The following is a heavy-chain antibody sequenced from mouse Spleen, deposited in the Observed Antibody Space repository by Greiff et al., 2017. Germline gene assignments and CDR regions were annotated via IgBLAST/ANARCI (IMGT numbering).Heavy chain of an antibody. V-gene: IGHV5-9-2*01. D-gene: IGHD2-4*01. CDR2: ISGGGSYT. CDR3: ARRDDYDGYAMDY. Sequence: EVKLVESGGGLVKPGGSLKLSCAASGFTFSSYGMSWVRQTPEKRLEWVATISGGGSYTYYPDSVKGRFTISRDNAKNNLYLQMSSLRSEDTALYYCARRDDYDGYAMDYWGQGTSVTVSS. J-gene: IGHJ4*01. CDR1: GFTFSSYG.